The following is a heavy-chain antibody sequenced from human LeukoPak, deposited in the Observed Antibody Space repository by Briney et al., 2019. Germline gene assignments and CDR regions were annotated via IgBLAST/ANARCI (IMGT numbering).Heavy chain of an antibody. Sequence: PSETLSLTSAVYGGSFSAYYWSWIRQPPGKGLEWIGEINHSGSTKYNPSLNTRVTISVDTSKNQFSLKLSSVTAADTAVYYCARNGAYCGGDCYSDYWGQGTPVTVSS. V-gene: IGHV4-34*01. CDR1: GGSFSAYY. CDR3: ARNGAYCGGDCYSDY. CDR2: INHSGST. J-gene: IGHJ4*02. D-gene: IGHD2-21*01.